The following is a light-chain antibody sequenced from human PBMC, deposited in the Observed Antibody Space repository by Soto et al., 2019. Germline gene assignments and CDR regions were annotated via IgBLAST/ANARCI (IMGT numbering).Light chain of an antibody. CDR3: QQYHIYSWT. V-gene: IGKV1-5*03. CDR1: QTISSW. CDR2: KAS. J-gene: IGKJ1*01. Sequence: DIQVTQSPSSLSASVGDRVTMTCRASQTISSWLAWYQQKPGKAPKLLIYKASSLESGVPSRFSGGGSGTEFTLTISSLQPDDFATYYCQQYHIYSWTFGQGTKVDIK.